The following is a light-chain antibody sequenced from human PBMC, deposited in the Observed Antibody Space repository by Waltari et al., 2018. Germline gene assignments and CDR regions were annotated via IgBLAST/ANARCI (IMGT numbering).Light chain of an antibody. CDR3: QQYYSSPFT. Sequence: DIVMTQSPDSLAVSLGERATINSKSSQNVLSTSNSQNYLSWYQQKPGPPPRLLIYWASTRESGVPDRFSGSGSGTDFTLTIRSLQAEDVAVYYCQQYYSSPFTFGPGTKVDIK. V-gene: IGKV4-1*01. CDR1: QNVLSTSNSQNY. J-gene: IGKJ3*01. CDR2: WAS.